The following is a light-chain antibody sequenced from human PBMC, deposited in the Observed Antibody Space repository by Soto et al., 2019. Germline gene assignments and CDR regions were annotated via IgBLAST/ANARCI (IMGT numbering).Light chain of an antibody. Sequence: EIVMTQSPATLSVSPGERATLSCRASQSIAGNLAWYQQKPGQAPRLLIYGASTRATGIPARFSGSGSGTEFTLSISSLLSEDFAVYYCQQYNNWPPWTFGQGTKVDIK. CDR3: QQYNNWPPWT. CDR2: GAS. CDR1: QSIAGN. V-gene: IGKV3-15*01. J-gene: IGKJ1*01.